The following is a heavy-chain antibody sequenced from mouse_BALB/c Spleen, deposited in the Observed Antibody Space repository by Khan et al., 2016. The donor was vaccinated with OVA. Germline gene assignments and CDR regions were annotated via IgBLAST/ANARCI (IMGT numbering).Heavy chain of an antibody. CDR1: AFNIKDTY. J-gene: IGHJ3*01. Sequence: VQLKESGAELVKPGASVKLSCTASAFNIKDTYMHWVKQRPEQGLEWIGRIDPANGNTKYDPKFQGKATITADKSSNTAYLHLSSLTSEDIAVYYCAKTTIVLGFAYWGQGTLVTVSA. V-gene: IGHV14-3*02. CDR2: IDPANGNT. D-gene: IGHD2-12*01. CDR3: AKTTIVLGFAY.